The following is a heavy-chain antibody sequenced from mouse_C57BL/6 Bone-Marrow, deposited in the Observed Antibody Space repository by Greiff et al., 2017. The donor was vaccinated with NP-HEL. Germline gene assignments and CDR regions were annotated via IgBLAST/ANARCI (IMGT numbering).Heavy chain of an antibody. D-gene: IGHD2-1*01. CDR3: ARYRDGNYVYWYFDV. J-gene: IGHJ1*03. Sequence: EVQVVESGGGLVQPGGSLSLSCAASGFTFTDYYMSWVRQPPGKALEWLGFIRNKANGYTTEYSASVKGRFTISRDNSQSILYLQMNALRAEDSATYYGARYRDGNYVYWYFDVWGTGTTVTVSS. V-gene: IGHV7-3*01. CDR2: IRNKANGYTT. CDR1: GFTFTDYY.